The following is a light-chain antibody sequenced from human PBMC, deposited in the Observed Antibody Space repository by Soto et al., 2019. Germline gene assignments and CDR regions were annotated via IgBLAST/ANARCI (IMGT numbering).Light chain of an antibody. Sequence: EIVLTQSPATLSLSPGERATLSCRASQSVSSYLAWSQQKPGQAPRLLIYDASNRATGIPARFSGSGSGTDFTLTIGSLEPXXXXXXXXXXXXXXPPVTFGGGTKVEIK. CDR3: XXXXXXPPVT. J-gene: IGKJ4*01. CDR1: QSVSSY. CDR2: DAS. V-gene: IGKV3-11*01.